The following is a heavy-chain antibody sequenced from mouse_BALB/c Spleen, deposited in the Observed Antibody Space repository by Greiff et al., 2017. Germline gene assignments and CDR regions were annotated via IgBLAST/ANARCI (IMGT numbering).Heavy chain of an antibody. Sequence: EVMLVESGGGLVKPGGSLKLSCAASGFTFSSYAMSWVRQTPEKRLEWVATISSGGSYTYYPDSVKGRFTISRDNAKNTLYLQMSSLRSEDTAMYYCARTGTPRAMDYWGQGTSVTVSS. V-gene: IGHV5-9-1*01. D-gene: IGHD4-1*01. CDR1: GFTFSSYA. J-gene: IGHJ4*01. CDR3: ARTGTPRAMDY. CDR2: ISSGGSYT.